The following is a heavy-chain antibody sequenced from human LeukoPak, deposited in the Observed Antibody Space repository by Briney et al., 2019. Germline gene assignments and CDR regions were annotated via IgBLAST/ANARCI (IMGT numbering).Heavy chain of an antibody. CDR1: GGSISSSSYY. J-gene: IGHJ4*02. CDR3: ARCGYSYGYDY. D-gene: IGHD5-18*01. V-gene: IGHV4-39*01. CDR2: IYYSGST. Sequence: PSETLSLTCTVSGGSISSSSYYWGWIRQPPGKGLEWIGSIYYSGSTYYNPSLKSRVTISVDTSENQFSLKLSSVTAADTAVYYCARCGYSYGYDYWGQGTLVTVSS.